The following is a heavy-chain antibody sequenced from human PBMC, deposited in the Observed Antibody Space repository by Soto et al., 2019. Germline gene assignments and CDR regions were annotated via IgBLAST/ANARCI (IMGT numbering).Heavy chain of an antibody. CDR1: GYTLTELS. V-gene: IGHV1-24*01. D-gene: IGHD6-6*01. CDR3: ETLRYSSSSPDLVYYYYYMDV. Sequence: ASVKVSCKVSGYTLTELSMHWVRQAPGKGLEWMGGFDPEDGETIYAQKFQGRVTMTEDTSTDTAYMELSSLRSEDTAVYYCETLRYSSSSPDLVYYYYYMDVWGKGTTVTVSS. J-gene: IGHJ6*03. CDR2: FDPEDGET.